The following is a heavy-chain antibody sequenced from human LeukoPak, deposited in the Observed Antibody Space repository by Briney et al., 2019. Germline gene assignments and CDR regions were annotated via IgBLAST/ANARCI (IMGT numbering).Heavy chain of an antibody. CDR3: ARDVPMGYYDSSGHRGYYYGMDV. CDR1: GGSISSYY. Sequence: SETLSLTCTVSGGSISSYYWSWIRQPPGKGLEWIGYIYYSGSTNYNPSLKSRVTISVDTSKNQFSLKLSSVTAADTAVYYCARDVPMGYYDSSGHRGYYYGMDVWGQETTVTVSS. V-gene: IGHV4-59*01. D-gene: IGHD3-22*01. J-gene: IGHJ6*02. CDR2: IYYSGST.